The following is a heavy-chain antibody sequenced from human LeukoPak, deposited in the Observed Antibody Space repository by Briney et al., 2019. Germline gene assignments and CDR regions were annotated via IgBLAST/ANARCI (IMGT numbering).Heavy chain of an antibody. V-gene: IGHV3-48*04. D-gene: IGHD6-13*01. CDR3: ARDPHGVSSSY. CDR1: GFTFSSYS. J-gene: IGHJ4*02. Sequence: PGGSLRLSCAASGFTFSSYSMNWVRQAPGKGLEWVSYISSSSSTIYYADSVKGRFTISRDNAKNSLYLQMNSLRAEDTAVYYCARDPHGVSSSYWCQGTLVTVSS. CDR2: ISSSSSTI.